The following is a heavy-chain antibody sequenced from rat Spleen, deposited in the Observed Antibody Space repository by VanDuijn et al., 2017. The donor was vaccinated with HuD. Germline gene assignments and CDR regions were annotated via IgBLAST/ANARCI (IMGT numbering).Heavy chain of an antibody. D-gene: IGHD4-3*01. CDR1: GFTXXNYG. V-gene: IGHV5S13*01. CDR3: ARRSGSLDY. Sequence: EVQLVESGGGLVQPGXSLKLSCXXXGFTXXNYGXHWXXXAPXXGLEXAASIITSGGNTYYRDSVKGRFTNSRDNAKNTQSLQMDSLRSEDTATYYCARRSGSLDYWGQGVMVTVSS. CDR2: IITSGGNT. J-gene: IGHJ2*01.